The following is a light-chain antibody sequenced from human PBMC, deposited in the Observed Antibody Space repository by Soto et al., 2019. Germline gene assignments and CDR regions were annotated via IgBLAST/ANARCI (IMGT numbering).Light chain of an antibody. J-gene: IGKJ1*01. CDR1: QSISKW. CDR2: KAS. CDR3: QQYNSYRA. Sequence: DIQMTQSPSTLSASVGERVTITCRASQSISKWLAWHQQKPGKAPKLLIYKASNLESGVPSRFSGSGSGTEFTLTISSLQPDDFGTYYCQQYNSYRAFGQGTKVEIK. V-gene: IGKV1-5*03.